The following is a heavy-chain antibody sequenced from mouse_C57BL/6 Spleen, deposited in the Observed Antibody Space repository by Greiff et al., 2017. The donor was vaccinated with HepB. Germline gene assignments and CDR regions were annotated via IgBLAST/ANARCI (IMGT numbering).Heavy chain of an antibody. CDR2: IYPGDGDT. V-gene: IGHV1-80*01. D-gene: IGHD2-4*01. CDR3: ARCAYYDYSGYFDV. J-gene: IGHJ1*03. CDR1: GYAFSSYW. Sequence: VQLQQSGAELVKPGASVKISCKASGYAFSSYWTNWVKQRPGKGLEWIGQIYPGDGDTNYNGKFKGKATLTADKSSSTAYMQLSSLTSEDSAVYFCARCAYYDYSGYFDVWGTGTTVTVSS.